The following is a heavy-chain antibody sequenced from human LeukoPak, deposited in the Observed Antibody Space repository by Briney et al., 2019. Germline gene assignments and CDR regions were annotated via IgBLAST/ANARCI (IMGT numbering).Heavy chain of an antibody. Sequence: GGSLRLSCAASGFTFSSYAMHWVRQAPGKGLEWVAVISYDGSNKYYADSVKGRFTISGDNSKNTLYLQMNSLRAEDTAVYYCARDSVSGSLGYWGQGTLVTVSS. CDR1: GFTFSSYA. J-gene: IGHJ4*02. CDR2: ISYDGSNK. D-gene: IGHD6-19*01. V-gene: IGHV3-30-3*01. CDR3: ARDSVSGSLGY.